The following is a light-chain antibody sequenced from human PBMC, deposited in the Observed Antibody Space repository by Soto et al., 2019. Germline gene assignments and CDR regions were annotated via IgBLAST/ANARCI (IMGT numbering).Light chain of an antibody. J-gene: IGKJ1*01. CDR3: QQYNSYSKT. CDR1: QSISSW. Sequence: DIQMTQSPSTLSASVEHRVTITCRASQSISSWLAWYQQKPGKAPKLLIYKASSLESGVPSRFSGSGSGTEFTLTISSLQPDDFATYYCQQYNSYSKTFGQGTKVDIK. CDR2: KAS. V-gene: IGKV1-5*03.